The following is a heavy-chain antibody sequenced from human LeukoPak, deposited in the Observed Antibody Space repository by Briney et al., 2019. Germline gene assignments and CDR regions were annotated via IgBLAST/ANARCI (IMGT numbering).Heavy chain of an antibody. Sequence: PGGSLRLSCAASGFTFSSYWMHWVRQAPGKGLVWVSRLNSDGSSTTYADSVKGRFTISRDNAKNTLYLQMSSLRAEDTAVYYCARGGDYYDIDYWGQGTLVTVSS. J-gene: IGHJ4*02. CDR3: ARGGDYYDIDY. CDR2: LNSDGSST. CDR1: GFTFSSYW. V-gene: IGHV3-74*01. D-gene: IGHD3-22*01.